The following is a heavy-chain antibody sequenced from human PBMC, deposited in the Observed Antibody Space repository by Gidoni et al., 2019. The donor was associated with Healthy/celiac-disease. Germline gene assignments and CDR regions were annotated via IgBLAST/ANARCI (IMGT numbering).Heavy chain of an antibody. Sequence: EVQLVESGGGLVQPGRSLRLFCAASGFTFDDYAMHWVRQAPGKGLEGVSGITWNSGSIGYADSVKGRFTISRDNAKNSLYLQMNSLRAEDTALYYCAKDKAAYCGGDCYIFDYWGQGTLVTVSS. D-gene: IGHD2-21*02. J-gene: IGHJ4*02. CDR1: GFTFDDYA. CDR3: AKDKAAYCGGDCYIFDY. V-gene: IGHV3-9*01. CDR2: ITWNSGSI.